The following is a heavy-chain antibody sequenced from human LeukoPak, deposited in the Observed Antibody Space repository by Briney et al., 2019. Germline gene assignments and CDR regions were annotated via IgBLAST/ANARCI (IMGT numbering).Heavy chain of an antibody. D-gene: IGHD1-7*01. CDR2: ISGSGGST. CDR1: GFTFSSYA. J-gene: IGHJ6*03. Sequence: GGSLRLSCAASGFTFSSYAMSWVRQAPGKGLEWVSAISGSGGSTYYADSVKGRFTISRDNSKNTLYLQMNSLRAEDTAVYYCASIDWNYVPDYYYYMDVWGKGTTVTVS. V-gene: IGHV3-23*01. CDR3: ASIDWNYVPDYYYYMDV.